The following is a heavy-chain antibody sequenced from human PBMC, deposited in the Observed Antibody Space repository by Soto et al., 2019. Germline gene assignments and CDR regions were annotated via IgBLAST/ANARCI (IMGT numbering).Heavy chain of an antibody. D-gene: IGHD3-22*01. V-gene: IGHV1-18*01. CDR2: ISAYNGNT. CDR3: ARDGYYDSSGYVDY. J-gene: IGHJ4*02. Sequence: VASVKVSCKASGYTFTSYGISWVRQAPGQGLEWMGWISAYNGNTNYAQKLQGRVTMTTDTSTSTAYMELRSLRSDDTAVYYCARDGYYDSSGYVDYWGQGTLVTVSS. CDR1: GYTFTSYG.